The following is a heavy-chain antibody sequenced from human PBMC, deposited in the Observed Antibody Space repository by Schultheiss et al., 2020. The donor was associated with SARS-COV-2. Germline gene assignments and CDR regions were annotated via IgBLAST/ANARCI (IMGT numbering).Heavy chain of an antibody. V-gene: IGHV4-34*01. J-gene: IGHJ3*02. CDR2: INHRGST. D-gene: IGHD1-26*01. CDR1: GGSFSGYY. CDR3: ASFSGSYFSADAFDI. Sequence: SETLSLTCALYGGSFSGYYWTWIRQSPGKGLEWIGEINHRGSTNYNPSLKSRVTISLDTSKNQFSLKLSSVTAADTAVYYCASFSGSYFSADAFDIWGQGTMVTVSS.